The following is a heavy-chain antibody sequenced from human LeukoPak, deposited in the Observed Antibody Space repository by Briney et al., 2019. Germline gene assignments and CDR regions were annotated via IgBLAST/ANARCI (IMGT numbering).Heavy chain of an antibody. CDR1: GFSFSSYA. Sequence: GGSLRLSCAASGFSFSSYAMSWVRQAPGKGLEWVSTLSGNGGSTYYADSVKGRFTISRDNSKNTPYLQTSSLRVDDTAVYYCAKDQSQTHDDSSGFLHWGQGTLVTVSS. D-gene: IGHD3-22*01. V-gene: IGHV3-23*01. CDR3: AKDQSQTHDDSSGFLH. CDR2: LSGNGGST. J-gene: IGHJ4*02.